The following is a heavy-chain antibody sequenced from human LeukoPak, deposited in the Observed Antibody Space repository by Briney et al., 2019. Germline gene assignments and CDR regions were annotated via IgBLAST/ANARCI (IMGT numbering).Heavy chain of an antibody. CDR3: AKGPLVGATTPFDY. Sequence: GGSLRLSCAASGFTFSSYWMSWVRQAPGKGLEWVADIWYDGSNKYYADSVKGRFTISRDNSKNTLYLQMNSLRAEDTAVYYCAKGPLVGATTPFDYWGRGTLVTVSS. CDR1: GFTFSSYW. V-gene: IGHV3-33*06. J-gene: IGHJ4*02. CDR2: IWYDGSNK. D-gene: IGHD1-26*01.